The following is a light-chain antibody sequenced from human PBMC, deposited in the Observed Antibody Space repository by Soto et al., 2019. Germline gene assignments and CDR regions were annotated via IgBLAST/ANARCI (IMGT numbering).Light chain of an antibody. CDR1: SSNIGSHY. Sequence: QSVLTQPPSASGTPGQKVTLSCSGRSSNIGSHYVYWYQQLPGAATKLLIFNNNQRPSGVPDRFSGSKSGTSASLAIRGLRSEDEADYYCTAWDDNLNAYVFGTGTKLTVL. CDR2: NNN. CDR3: TAWDDNLNAYV. J-gene: IGLJ1*01. V-gene: IGLV1-47*02.